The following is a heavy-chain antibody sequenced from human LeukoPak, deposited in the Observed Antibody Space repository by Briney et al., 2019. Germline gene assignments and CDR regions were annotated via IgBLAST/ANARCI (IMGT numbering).Heavy chain of an antibody. CDR2: INPNSGGT. CDR3: ARAVVRMRATGEYYFDY. CDR1: GYTFTGYY. Sequence: ASVKVSCKASGYTFTGYYMHWVRQAPGQGLEWMGWINPNSGGTNYAQKFQGRVTMTRDTSISTAYVELSRLRSDDTAEYYCARAVVRMRATGEYYFDYWGQGTLVTVSS. D-gene: IGHD1-26*01. J-gene: IGHJ4*02. V-gene: IGHV1-2*02.